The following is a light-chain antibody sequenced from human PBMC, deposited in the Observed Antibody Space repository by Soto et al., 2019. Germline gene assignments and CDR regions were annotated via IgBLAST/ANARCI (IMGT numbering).Light chain of an antibody. Sequence: QSALTQPASVSGSPGQSITISCTGTSSDVGGYNLVSWYQQHPGKAPKLMIYEGSKRPSGVSNRFSGSKSGNTASLTISGLQAEDEGDYYCCSYAGSSTWVFGGGTKLTVL. CDR2: EGS. V-gene: IGLV2-23*01. CDR1: SSDVGGYNL. J-gene: IGLJ3*02. CDR3: CSYAGSSTWV.